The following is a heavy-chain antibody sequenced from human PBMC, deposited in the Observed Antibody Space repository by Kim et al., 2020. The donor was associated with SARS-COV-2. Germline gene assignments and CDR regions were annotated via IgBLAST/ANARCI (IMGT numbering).Heavy chain of an antibody. J-gene: IGHJ4*02. D-gene: IGHD6-13*01. CDR1: GGSISSYY. Sequence: SETLSLTCTVSGGSISSYYWSWIRQPPGKGLEWIGYIYYSGSTNYNPSLKSRVTISVDTSKNQFSLKLSSVTAADTAVYYCARVGIAAALDYWGQGTLVTVSS. CDR3: ARVGIAAALDY. V-gene: IGHV4-59*01. CDR2: IYYSGST.